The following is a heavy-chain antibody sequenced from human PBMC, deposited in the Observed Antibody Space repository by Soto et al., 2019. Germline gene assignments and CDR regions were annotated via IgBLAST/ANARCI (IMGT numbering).Heavy chain of an antibody. CDR3: VRPGGSYSPAYFDL. Sequence: PGESLKISCKGSGYSFASYWIGWVRQMPGKGLEWMGIIYPADSDTRYSPSFQGQVTISADKSVSSAYLQWSSLKASDTATYYCVRPGGSYSPAYFDLWGRGTLVTVSS. V-gene: IGHV5-51*01. D-gene: IGHD1-26*01. CDR2: IYPADSDT. CDR1: GYSFASYW. J-gene: IGHJ2*01.